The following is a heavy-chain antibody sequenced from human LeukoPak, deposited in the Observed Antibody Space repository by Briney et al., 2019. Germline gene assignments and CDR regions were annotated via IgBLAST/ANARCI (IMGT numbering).Heavy chain of an antibody. J-gene: IGHJ4*02. CDR2: ISSSSSYI. D-gene: IGHD2-15*01. CDR3: ARRYCSGGSCYSMFDY. Sequence: GGSLRLSCAASGFTFSSYSMNWVRQAPGKGLEWVSSISSSSSYIYYADSVKGRFTISRDNAKNSLYLQMNSLRAEDTAVYYCARRYCSGGSCYSMFDYWGQGTLVTVSS. V-gene: IGHV3-21*01. CDR1: GFTFSSYS.